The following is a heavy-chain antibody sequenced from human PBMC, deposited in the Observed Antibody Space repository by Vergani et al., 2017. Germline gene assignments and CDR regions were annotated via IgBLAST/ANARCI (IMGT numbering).Heavy chain of an antibody. V-gene: IGHV3-30*03. J-gene: IGHJ4*02. CDR1: GFTFSSYG. D-gene: IGHD6-6*01. CDR2: ISYDGSNK. Sequence: VQLLESGGGSVQPGGSLRLSCAASGFTFSSYGMHWVRQAPGKGLEWVAVISYDGSNKYYADAVKGRFTISRDNSKNTLYLQMNSLRAEDTAVYYCARMLVYWGQGTLVTVSS. CDR3: ARMLVY.